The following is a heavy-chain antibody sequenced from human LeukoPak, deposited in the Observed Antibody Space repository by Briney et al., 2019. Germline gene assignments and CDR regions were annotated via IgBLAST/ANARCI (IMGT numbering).Heavy chain of an antibody. CDR1: GDSFSYFY. CDR2: IYNSGST. V-gene: IGHV4-59*01. Sequence: SETLSLTCTVSGDSFSYFYWSWIRQPPGKGLEWIGYIYNSGSTNYSPSLKSRVTISLDTSKNQFSLKLSSVTAADTAVYYCARGVVAAAGRTFDFWGQGTLVTVSS. CDR3: ARGVVAAAGRTFDF. D-gene: IGHD6-13*01. J-gene: IGHJ4*02.